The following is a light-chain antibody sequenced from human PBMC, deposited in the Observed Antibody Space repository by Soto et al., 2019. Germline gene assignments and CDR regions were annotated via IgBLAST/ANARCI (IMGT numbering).Light chain of an antibody. CDR3: QQYDIPFT. V-gene: IGKV1-33*01. CDR2: DAS. J-gene: IGKJ3*01. CDR1: QDVGNF. Sequence: DIQMTQSPSTLSASVGDRVTITCQANQDVGNFLNWYQQKPGKAPKVVIYDASNLPPGVPSRFSGSGSGTQFAFTISSLQSEDVGTYYCQQYDIPFTFGPGTKVDIK.